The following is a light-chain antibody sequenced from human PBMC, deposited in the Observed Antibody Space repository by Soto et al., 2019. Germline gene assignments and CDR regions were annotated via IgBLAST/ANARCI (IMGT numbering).Light chain of an antibody. V-gene: IGKV3D-20*02. CDR3: QQRSNWPFT. CDR1: QSVSSSH. CDR2: GAS. J-gene: IGKJ5*01. Sequence: EIVLTQSPGTLSLSPGERATLSCRASQSVSSSHLAWYQQKPGQPPRLLIFGASSRATGIPDRFSGSGSGTDFTLTISRLEPEDFAVYYCQQRSNWPFTFGQGTRLEIK.